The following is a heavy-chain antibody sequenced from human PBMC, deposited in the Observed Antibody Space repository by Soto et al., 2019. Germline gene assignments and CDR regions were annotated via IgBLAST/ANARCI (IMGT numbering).Heavy chain of an antibody. CDR1: GYTFTSYG. Sequence: ASVKVSCKASGYTFTSYGISWVRQAPGQGLEWMGWISAYNGNTNYAQKLQGRVTMTTDTSTSTAYMELRSLRSDDTAVYYCARDPLAGVDTAMALDYWGQGTLVTVSS. J-gene: IGHJ4*02. D-gene: IGHD5-18*01. CDR2: ISAYNGNT. CDR3: ARDPLAGVDTAMALDY. V-gene: IGHV1-18*01.